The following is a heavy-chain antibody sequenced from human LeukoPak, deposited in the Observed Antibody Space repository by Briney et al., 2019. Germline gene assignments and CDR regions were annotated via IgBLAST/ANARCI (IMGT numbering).Heavy chain of an antibody. Sequence: SQTLSLTCTVSGGSISSGGYCWNWIRQHPGTGLEWIGYIYYSGSTYYNPSLKSRLTISVDTSKNQFSLKLTSLTAADTAVYYCATASPSFYYGSGSQYFDYWGQGTLVTVSS. CDR1: GGSISSGGYC. V-gene: IGHV4-31*03. J-gene: IGHJ4*02. CDR2: IYYSGST. D-gene: IGHD3-10*01. CDR3: ATASPSFYYGSGSQYFDY.